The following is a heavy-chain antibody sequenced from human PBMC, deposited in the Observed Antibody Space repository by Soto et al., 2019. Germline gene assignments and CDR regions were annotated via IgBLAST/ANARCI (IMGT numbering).Heavy chain of an antibody. Sequence: GGSLRLSCAASGFPFSSYAMHWVRQAPGKGLEWVAAISYDGSNKYYADSVKGRFTISRDNSKNTLYLQMNSLRAEDTAVYYCARDAALYDFWSGYGDYWGQGTLVTVSS. CDR1: GFPFSSYA. CDR2: ISYDGSNK. J-gene: IGHJ4*02. CDR3: ARDAALYDFWSGYGDY. V-gene: IGHV3-30-3*01. D-gene: IGHD3-3*01.